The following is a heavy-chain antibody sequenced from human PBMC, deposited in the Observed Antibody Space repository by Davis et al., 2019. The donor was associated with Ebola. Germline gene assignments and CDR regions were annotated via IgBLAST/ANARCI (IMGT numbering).Heavy chain of an antibody. D-gene: IGHD6-19*01. V-gene: IGHV3-9*01. CDR3: ARYIAVAGYFDY. CDR1: GFTFDDYA. Sequence: PGGSLRLSCAASGFTFDDYAMHWVRHAPGKGLEWVSGISWNSGSIGYADSVKGRFTISRDNAKNSLYLQMNSLRAEDTALYYCARYIAVAGYFDYWGQGTLVTVSS. CDR2: ISWNSGSI. J-gene: IGHJ4*02.